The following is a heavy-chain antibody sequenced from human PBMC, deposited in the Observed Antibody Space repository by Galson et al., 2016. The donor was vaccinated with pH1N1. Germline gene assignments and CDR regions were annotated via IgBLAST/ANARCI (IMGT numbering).Heavy chain of an antibody. CDR3: ARGLDGDYVGYFDL. V-gene: IGHV4-30-4*08. J-gene: IGHJ2*01. D-gene: IGHD4-17*01. CDR1: GGSVSRGDHY. CDR2: IYYSGST. Sequence: TLSLTCTVSGGSVSRGDHYWSWIRQPPGKGLEWIGYIYYSGSTYYNPSLKSRVTISVDTSKNQFSLKLSSVTAADTAVYDCARGLDGDYVGYFDLWGRGTLVTVSS.